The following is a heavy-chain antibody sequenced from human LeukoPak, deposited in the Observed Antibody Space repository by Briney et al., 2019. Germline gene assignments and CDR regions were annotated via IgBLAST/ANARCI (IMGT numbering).Heavy chain of an antibody. V-gene: IGHV3-66*01. CDR2: LYSAGTT. Sequence: PGGTLRLSCAVSGFTFSSYWMHWVRHAPGKGLEWVSILYSAGTTYYADSVKGRFTISRDNSRNILYLQMSSLRAEDTAIYYCARTPSGSGNFFDYWGQGAPVTVSS. D-gene: IGHD3-10*01. J-gene: IGHJ4*02. CDR1: GFTFSSYW. CDR3: ARTPSGSGNFFDY.